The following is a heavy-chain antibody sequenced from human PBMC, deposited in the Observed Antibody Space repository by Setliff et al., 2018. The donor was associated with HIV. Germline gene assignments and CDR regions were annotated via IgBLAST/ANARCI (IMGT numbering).Heavy chain of an antibody. D-gene: IGHD4-17*01. CDR1: GGSISSYY. CDR3: ARAPGPYGDYNWFDP. J-gene: IGHJ5*02. Sequence: SETLSLTCTVSGGSISSYYWSWIRQAPGKGLEWIGEINHSGRTKYSPSLRSRVSISVDTSKNHFSLKLNSVTAADTAVYYCARAPGPYGDYNWFDPWGQGALVTVSS. CDR2: INHSGRT. V-gene: IGHV4-34*01.